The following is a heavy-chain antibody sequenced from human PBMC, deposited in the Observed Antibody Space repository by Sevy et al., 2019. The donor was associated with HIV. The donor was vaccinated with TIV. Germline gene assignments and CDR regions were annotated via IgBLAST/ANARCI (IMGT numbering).Heavy chain of an antibody. CDR3: AREGVEADLGFDY. D-gene: IGHD2-8*01. Sequence: GGSLRLSCGVFGFNFSTYWMSWVRQAPGKGLEWVANIKKDGSEKYYLDSLKGRFTISRDNAKKSLYLQMNSLTVEDTAVYYCAREGVEADLGFDYWGQGTLVTVSS. J-gene: IGHJ4*02. CDR1: GFNFSTYW. V-gene: IGHV3-7*03. CDR2: IKKDGSEK.